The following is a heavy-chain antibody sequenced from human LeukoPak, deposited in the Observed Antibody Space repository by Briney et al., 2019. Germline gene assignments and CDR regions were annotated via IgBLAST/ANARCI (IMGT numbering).Heavy chain of an antibody. CDR3: AREGYSSSEFDY. CDR2: IYHSGST. Sequence: SQTLSLTCAVSGGSISSGGYSWSWIRQPPGTGLAWIVYIYHSGSTYYNPSLKSRVTISVDRSKNQFALKLSSVTAADTAVYYCAREGYSSSEFDYWGQGTLVTVSS. J-gene: IGHJ4*02. CDR1: GGSISSGGYS. D-gene: IGHD6-6*01. V-gene: IGHV4-30-2*01.